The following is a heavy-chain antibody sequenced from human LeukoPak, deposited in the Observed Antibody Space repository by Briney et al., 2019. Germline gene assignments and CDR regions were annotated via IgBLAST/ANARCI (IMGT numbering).Heavy chain of an antibody. D-gene: IGHD3-16*01. J-gene: IGHJ4*02. Sequence: AGGSLRLSCAASGFIFSDYSISWIRQSPGKGPEWISYVMSGRGSTNYADSVKGRFTISRDNAKNSVALQLDGLRADDTAVYFCTRERRGSYYAFESWGQGTLVTVSS. V-gene: IGHV3-11*05. CDR2: VMSGRGST. CDR1: GFIFSDYS. CDR3: TRERRGSYYAFES.